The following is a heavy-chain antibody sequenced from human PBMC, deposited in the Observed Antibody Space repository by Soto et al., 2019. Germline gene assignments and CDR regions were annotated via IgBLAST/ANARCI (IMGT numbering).Heavy chain of an antibody. CDR1: GGTFNIYK. V-gene: IGHV1-69*01. D-gene: IGHD7-27*01. CDR3: ARDETGDSYYYYYGMDV. J-gene: IGHJ6*02. CDR2: ILPIFGTT. Sequence: QVQLVQSGAEVKKPGSSVKVSCKASGGTFNIYKINWVRQAPGQGLEWMGGILPIFGTTNYAQRLQGRLTIIADDSTSTAYMELSSLRSEDTAVYYCARDETGDSYYYYYGMDVWGQGTTVTVTS.